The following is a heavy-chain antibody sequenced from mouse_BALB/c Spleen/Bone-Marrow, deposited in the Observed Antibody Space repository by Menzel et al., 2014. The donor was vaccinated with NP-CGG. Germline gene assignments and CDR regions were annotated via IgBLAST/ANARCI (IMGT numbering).Heavy chain of an antibody. Sequence: VQLQQSGAELVKPGASVKLSCTASGFNIKDTYMHWVKQRPEQGLEWIGRIGPANGNTKYDPKFQGKATITADTSSNTAYMQFNSLTSEDSAVYYCARGDGYYVDFDYWGQGTTLTVSS. V-gene: IGHV14-3*02. CDR2: IGPANGNT. CDR1: GFNIKDTY. D-gene: IGHD2-3*01. J-gene: IGHJ2*01. CDR3: ARGDGYYVDFDY.